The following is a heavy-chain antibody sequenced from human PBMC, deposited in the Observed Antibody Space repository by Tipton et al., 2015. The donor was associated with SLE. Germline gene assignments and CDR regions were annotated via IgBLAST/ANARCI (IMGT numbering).Heavy chain of an antibody. CDR1: GASISTNDY. D-gene: IGHD2-21*01. CDR3: ASPYCGPNCYGFEY. V-gene: IGHV4-39*07. CDR2: IFYTGNT. Sequence: TLSLTCAVSGASISTNDYWVWIRQLPGKGLEWIGGIFYTGNTFYTPSLKSRVTISLNMSKNQFSLRLSSVTAADTAVYYCASPYCGPNCYGFEYWGQGLLVTVSS. J-gene: IGHJ4*02.